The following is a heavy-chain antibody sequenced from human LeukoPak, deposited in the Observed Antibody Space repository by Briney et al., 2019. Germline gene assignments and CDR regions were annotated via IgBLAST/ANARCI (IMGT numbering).Heavy chain of an antibody. CDR2: INHSGST. D-gene: IGHD3-10*01. V-gene: IGHV4-34*01. Sequence: PSETLSLTCAVYGGSFSGYYWSWIRQPPGKGLEWIGEINHSGSTNYNPSLKSRVTISVDTSKNQFSLKLSSVTAADKAVYYCARDRLTPMVRGSLDYWGQGTLVTVSS. J-gene: IGHJ4*02. CDR3: ARDRLTPMVRGSLDY. CDR1: GGSFSGYY.